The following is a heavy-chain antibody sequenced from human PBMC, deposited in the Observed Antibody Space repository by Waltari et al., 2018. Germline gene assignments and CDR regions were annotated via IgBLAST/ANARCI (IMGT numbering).Heavy chain of an antibody. CDR1: GGSISSSPYY. D-gene: IGHD6-19*01. Sequence: QLQLQESGPGLLKPSETLSLTCTVSGGSISSSPYYWGWIRQPPGKGLEWIGSISYSGCTYYTPAFKSRITRSVDTSKNQFSRKLSSVIAADTAVYYCAGLCLGCPFDYWGQGTLVTVSS. CDR3: AGLCLGCPFDY. V-gene: IGHV4-39*01. CDR2: ISYSGCT. J-gene: IGHJ4*02.